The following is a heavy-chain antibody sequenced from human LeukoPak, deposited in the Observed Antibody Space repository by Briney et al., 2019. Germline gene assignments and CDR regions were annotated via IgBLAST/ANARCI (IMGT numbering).Heavy chain of an antibody. CDR1: GYTFTGYY. D-gene: IGHD6-19*01. CDR3: ARDAPKAVVGGTRYVHYY. CDR2: INPNSGGT. Sequence: ASVKVSCKASGYTFTGYYMHWERQAPGQGLEWMGWINPNSGGTNYAQKFQGRVTMTRDTSISTAYMELSRLRSDDTAVYYCARDAPKAVVGGTRYVHYYWGQGTLVTVSS. V-gene: IGHV1-2*02. J-gene: IGHJ4*02.